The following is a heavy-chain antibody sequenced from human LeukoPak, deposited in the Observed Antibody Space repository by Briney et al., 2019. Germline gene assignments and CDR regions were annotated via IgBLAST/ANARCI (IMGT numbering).Heavy chain of an antibody. CDR2: IYYSGST. Sequence: PSETLSFTCTVSGGSLSNYYWSWIRQYPGQGLEWIGYIYYSGSTTYNSSLKSRVTISVDTSKNQFSLKLTSVTAADTAVYYCARAGGNRFDPWGQGILVTVSS. CDR3: ARAGGNRFDP. CDR1: GGSLSNYY. J-gene: IGHJ5*02. V-gene: IGHV4-59*01. D-gene: IGHD3-10*01.